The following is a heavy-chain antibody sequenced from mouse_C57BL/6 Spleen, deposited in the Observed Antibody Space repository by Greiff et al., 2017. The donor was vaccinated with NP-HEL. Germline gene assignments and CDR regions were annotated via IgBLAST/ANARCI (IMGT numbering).Heavy chain of an antibody. J-gene: IGHJ4*01. V-gene: IGHV6-6*01. CDR3: TRITTVGYAMGY. CDR2: IRNKANTHST. Sequence: EVKVEESGGGLVQPGGPMKLSCAASGFTFRDAWVDWVRQSPEKGLEWVAEIRNKANTHSTYYAESVKGRFTITRDDSKSSVYLQMNSVRAEDTGIMYCTRITTVGYAMGYWGQGTSVTVSS. CDR1: GFTFRDAW. D-gene: IGHD1-1*01.